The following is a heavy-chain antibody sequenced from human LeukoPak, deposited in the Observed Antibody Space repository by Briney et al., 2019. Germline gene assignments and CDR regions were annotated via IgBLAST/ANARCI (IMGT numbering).Heavy chain of an antibody. J-gene: IGHJ4*02. Sequence: SETLSLTCAVFGGSLSGYYWGWIRQPPGKGLEWVGSISHRGSTYYNPSLRSRITISLDRSKQKFSLKLTSVTAADTAVYFCARGAEYYAIWRGYAGYSDYWGQGISVTVSS. CDR2: ISHRGST. CDR3: ARGAEYYAIWRGYAGYSDY. CDR1: GGSLSGYY. V-gene: IGHV4-34*01. D-gene: IGHD3-3*01.